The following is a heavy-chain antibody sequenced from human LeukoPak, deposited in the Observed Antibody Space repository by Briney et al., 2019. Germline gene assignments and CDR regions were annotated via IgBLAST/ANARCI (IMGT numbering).Heavy chain of an antibody. D-gene: IGHD2/OR15-2a*01. V-gene: IGHV1-46*01. CDR1: GYTFTSYY. J-gene: IGHJ4*02. CDR2: IDPGGGTT. Sequence: GASVKVSCKASGYTFTSYYVHWVRQAPGQGLEWMGIIDPGGGTTTYAQRFQGRVTMTRDTSTSTLYMELSSLRSEDTAVYYCARLSESPDHWGQGTLVTVSS. CDR3: ARLSESPDH.